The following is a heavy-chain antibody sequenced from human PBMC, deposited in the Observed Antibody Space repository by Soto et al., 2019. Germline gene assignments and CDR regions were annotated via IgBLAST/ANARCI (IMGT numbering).Heavy chain of an antibody. J-gene: IGHJ4*02. CDR2: IWYDGSNK. V-gene: IGHV3-33*06. CDR1: GFTFRSYG. Sequence: QVRLVESGGGVVQPGRSLRLSCAASGFTFRSYGMHWVRQAPGKGLEWVAVIWYDGSNKYYADSVKGRFTISRDNSKNTLYLQMNSLRAEDTAAYYCAKDGEVLGSLYYFDYWGQGTLVTVSS. CDR3: AKDGEVLGSLYYFDY. D-gene: IGHD3-10*01.